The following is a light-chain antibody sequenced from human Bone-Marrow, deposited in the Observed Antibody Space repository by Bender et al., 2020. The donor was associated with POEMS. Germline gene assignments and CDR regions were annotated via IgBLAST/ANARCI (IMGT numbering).Light chain of an antibody. CDR2: DVS. CDR3: CSYTASSIV. V-gene: IGLV2-14*01. J-gene: IGLJ1*01. CDR1: SSDVGGYNY. Sequence: QSALTQPASVSGSPGQSITISCTGTSSDVGGYNYVSWYQQHPGKAPKLMIYDVSNRPSGVSDRFSGSKSGNTASLTISGLQVEDEADYYCCSYTASSIVFGPGTKVTVL.